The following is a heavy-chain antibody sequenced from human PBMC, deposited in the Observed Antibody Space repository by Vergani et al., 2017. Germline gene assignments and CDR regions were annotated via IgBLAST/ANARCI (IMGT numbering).Heavy chain of an antibody. CDR1: GFTSSSYW. Sequence: EVQLVESGGGLVQPGGSLRLSCAASGFTSSSYWMSWVRQAPGKGLEWVANIKQDGSEKYYVDSVKGRFTISRDNAKNSLYLQMNSLRAEDTAVYYCARTFPEYSSSWYLPNWFDPWGQGTLVTVSS. J-gene: IGHJ5*02. CDR3: ARTFPEYSSSWYLPNWFDP. D-gene: IGHD6-13*01. V-gene: IGHV3-7*03. CDR2: IKQDGSEK.